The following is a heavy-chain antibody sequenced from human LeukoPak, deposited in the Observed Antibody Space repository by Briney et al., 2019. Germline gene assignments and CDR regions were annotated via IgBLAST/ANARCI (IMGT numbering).Heavy chain of an antibody. D-gene: IGHD5-18*01. CDR2: IYYSGST. V-gene: IGHV4-61*01. CDR1: GGSVSSGSYY. CDR3: ARGQLWFRTLDY. Sequence: PSETLSLTCTVSGGSVSSGSYYWSWIRQPPGKGLEWIGYIYYSGSTNYNPSLKSQVTISVDTSKDQFSLKLSSVTAADTAVYYCARGQLWFRTLDYWGQGTLVTVSS. J-gene: IGHJ4*02.